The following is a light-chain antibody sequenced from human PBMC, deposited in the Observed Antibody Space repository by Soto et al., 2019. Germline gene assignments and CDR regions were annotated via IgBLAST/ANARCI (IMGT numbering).Light chain of an antibody. Sequence: QSVLTQPASVSGSPGQSITISCTGTSSDVGGYNYVSWYQQHPGKAPILMIYDVSNRPSGISNRFSGSKSGNTASLTISGLQAEDEADYYCSSKRGSTYAFGTGTKVTVL. CDR1: SSDVGGYNY. CDR2: DVS. J-gene: IGLJ1*01. CDR3: SSKRGSTYA. V-gene: IGLV2-14*03.